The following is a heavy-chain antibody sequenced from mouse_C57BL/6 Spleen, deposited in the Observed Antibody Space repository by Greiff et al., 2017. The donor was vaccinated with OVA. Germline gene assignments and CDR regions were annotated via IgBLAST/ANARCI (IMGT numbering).Heavy chain of an antibody. CDR3: AKPDLLSNFDV. J-gene: IGHJ1*03. CDR1: GFSLTSYG. Sequence: VQGVESGPGLVAPSQSLSITCTVSGFSLTSYGVSWVRQPPGKGLEWLGVIWGDGSTNYHSALISSLSTSKDNSKSQVFLKLNSLQTDDTAAYDCAKPDLLSNFDVWGTGTTVTVSS. V-gene: IGHV2-3*01. D-gene: IGHD2-1*01. CDR2: IWGDGST.